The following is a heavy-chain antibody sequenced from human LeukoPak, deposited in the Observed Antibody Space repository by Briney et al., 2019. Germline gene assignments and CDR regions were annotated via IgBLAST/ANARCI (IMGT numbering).Heavy chain of an antibody. V-gene: IGHV3-74*01. CDR3: AKIWFGESYYYYYGMDV. J-gene: IGHJ6*02. CDR1: GFTFSSYW. CDR2: IDTDGSGT. Sequence: GGSLRLSCAVSGFTFSSYWMHWVRQAPGKGLVWVSRIDTDGSGTTYADSVKGRFTISRDNSKNTLYLQMNSLRAEDTAVYYCAKIWFGESYYYYYGMDVWGQGTTVTVSS. D-gene: IGHD3-10*01.